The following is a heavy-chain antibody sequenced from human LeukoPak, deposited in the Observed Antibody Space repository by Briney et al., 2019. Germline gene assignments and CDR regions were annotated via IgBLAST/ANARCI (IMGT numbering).Heavy chain of an antibody. Sequence: GGSLRLSCVASGFTFSNYAMSWVRQAPEKGLDWVSVISGSAHKIRYADSVKGRFTISRDNSKNTLYLQMSSLRADDTAVYYCVKDRSIAAPNNDFFDSWGQGALVTVSS. D-gene: IGHD6-6*01. V-gene: IGHV3-23*01. CDR3: VKDRSIAAPNNDFFDS. J-gene: IGHJ4*02. CDR1: GFTFSNYA. CDR2: ISGSAHKI.